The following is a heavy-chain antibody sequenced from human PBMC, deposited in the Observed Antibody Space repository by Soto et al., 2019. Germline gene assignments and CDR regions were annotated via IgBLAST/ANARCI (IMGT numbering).Heavy chain of an antibody. CDR2: INSASTSV. V-gene: IGHV3-48*01. CDR3: ASSASPDAY. CDR1: GFIFNSYS. J-gene: IGHJ4*02. Sequence: EVQLVESGGGLVQPGGSLRLSCVASGFIFNSYSMNWVRQAPGKGLEWISYINSASTSVFYADSVKGRFTISRDNARKSLYLQMNSLRAEDAAVYYCASSASPDAYWGQGTLVTVSS. D-gene: IGHD1-26*01.